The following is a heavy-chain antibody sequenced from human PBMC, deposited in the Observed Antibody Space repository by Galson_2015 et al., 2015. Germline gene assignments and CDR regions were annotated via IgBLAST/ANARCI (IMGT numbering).Heavy chain of an antibody. V-gene: IGHV1-18*01. CDR3: ARDDYPYYYYMDV. CDR1: GYTFTSYG. Sequence: SVQVSCKASGYTFTSYGISWVRQAPGQGLEWMGWISAYNGNTNYAQKLQGRVPMTTDTSTSTAYMELRSLRSDDTAVYDCARDDYPYYYYMDVWGKGTTVTVSS. J-gene: IGHJ6*03. CDR2: ISAYNGNT. D-gene: IGHD4-11*01.